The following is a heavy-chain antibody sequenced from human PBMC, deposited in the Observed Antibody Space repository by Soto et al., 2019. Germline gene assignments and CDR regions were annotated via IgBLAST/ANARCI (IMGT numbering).Heavy chain of an antibody. V-gene: IGHV3-23*01. Sequence: SCSASGFTFDTYAMSWVRQAPGKGLEWVSAIGGSGGDTFYADSVKGRFTVSRDNAENTLSLQLNSLRGEDTAIYYCARRTWRGRADYWGQGILVTVSS. D-gene: IGHD3-3*01. CDR3: ARRTWRGRADY. CDR2: IGGSGGDT. J-gene: IGHJ4*02. CDR1: GFTFDTYA.